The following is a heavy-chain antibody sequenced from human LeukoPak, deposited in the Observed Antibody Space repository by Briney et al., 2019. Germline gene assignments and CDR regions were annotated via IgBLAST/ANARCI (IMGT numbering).Heavy chain of an antibody. CDR1: GFTFSSYS. D-gene: IGHD4-17*01. V-gene: IGHV3-48*01. CDR3: ARPTDTTPLDY. CDR2: ISSSSSTI. Sequence: GGSLRLSCAASGFTFSSYSMNWVRQAPGKGLEWVSYISSSSSTIYYADSVKGRFTISRDNAKNSLYLQMNSLRAEDTAVYYCARPTDTTPLDYWGQGTLVTVSS. J-gene: IGHJ4*02.